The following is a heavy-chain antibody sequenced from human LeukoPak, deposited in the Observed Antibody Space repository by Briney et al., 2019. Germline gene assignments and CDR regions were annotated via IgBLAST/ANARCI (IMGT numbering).Heavy chain of an antibody. CDR3: AKGGFDSRWACDI. V-gene: IGHV7-4-1*02. J-gene: IGHJ3*02. Sequence: ASVKVSCKASGYTFARYAMNWVRQAPGQGLEWMGWINTNTRNPTYAQGFTGRVVFSLDTSVSTAYLQISSLKAEDTAVYYCAKGGFDSRWACDIRGQGTMVPVSS. CDR1: GYTFARYA. D-gene: IGHD3-9*01. CDR2: INTNTRNP.